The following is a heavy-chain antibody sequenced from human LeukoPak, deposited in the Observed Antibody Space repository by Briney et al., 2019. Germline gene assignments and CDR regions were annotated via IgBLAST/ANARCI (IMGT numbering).Heavy chain of an antibody. CDR1: GYIFTSDY. V-gene: IGHV1-46*01. CDR3: ARDHNSGRIAGGFDP. J-gene: IGHJ5*02. D-gene: IGHD3-22*01. CDR2: INPSGGST. Sequence: ASVKVSCKASGYIFTSDYMHWVRQAPGQGLEWMGIINPSGGSTSYAQKFQGRVTMTRDTSTSTVYMELSSLRSEDTAVYYCARDHNSGRIAGGFDPWGQGTLVTVSS.